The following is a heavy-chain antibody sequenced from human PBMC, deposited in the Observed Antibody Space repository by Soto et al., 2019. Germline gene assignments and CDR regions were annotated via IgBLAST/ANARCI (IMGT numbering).Heavy chain of an antibody. CDR2: TYYSGST. CDR3: ARVFRTGYYIPHYYGMDV. CDR1: GGSISSGDYY. Sequence: SETLSLTCTVSGGSISSGDYYWSWIRQPPGKGLEWIGYTYYSGSTYYNPSLKSRVTISVDTSKNQFSLKLSSVTAADTAVYYCARVFRTGYYIPHYYGMDVWGQGTTVTVSS. V-gene: IGHV4-30-4*01. D-gene: IGHD3-9*01. J-gene: IGHJ6*02.